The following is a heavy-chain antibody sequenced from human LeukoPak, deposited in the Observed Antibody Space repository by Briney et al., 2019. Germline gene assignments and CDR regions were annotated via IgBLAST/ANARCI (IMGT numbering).Heavy chain of an antibody. V-gene: IGHV4-59*01. CDR2: IYYSGST. D-gene: IGHD3-10*01. CDR3: ARGKGSGSYYLDY. Sequence: SETLSLTCTVSGGSISSYYWSWIRQPPGKGLEWNGYIYYSGSTNYNPSLKSRVTISVDTSKNQFSLKLSSVTAADTAVYYCARGKGSGSYYLDYWGQGTLVTVSS. CDR1: GGSISSYY. J-gene: IGHJ4*02.